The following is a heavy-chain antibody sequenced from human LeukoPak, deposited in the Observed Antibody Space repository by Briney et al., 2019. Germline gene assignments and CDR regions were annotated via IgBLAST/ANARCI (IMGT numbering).Heavy chain of an antibody. CDR2: IYTSGST. J-gene: IGHJ5*02. CDR1: GVSISSYY. Sequence: SETLSLTCTVSGVSISSYYWSWIRQPAGKGLEWLGRIYTSGSTNYNPSLKSRVTMSVDTSKNQFSLKLSSVTAADTAVYYCAILRVNYGGNWFDPWGQGTLVTVSS. V-gene: IGHV4-4*07. D-gene: IGHD4-23*01. CDR3: AILRVNYGGNWFDP.